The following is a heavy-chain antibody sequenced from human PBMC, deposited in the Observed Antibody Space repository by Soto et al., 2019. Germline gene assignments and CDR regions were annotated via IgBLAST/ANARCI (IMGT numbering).Heavy chain of an antibody. J-gene: IGHJ6*03. D-gene: IGHD3-3*01. V-gene: IGHV4-59*01. CDR1: GGSISSYY. CDR2: IYYSGST. Sequence: SETLSLTCTVSGGSISSYYWSWIRQPPGKGLEWIGYIYYSGSTNYNPSLKSRVTISVDTSKNQFSLKLSSVTAADTAVYYCARLPYYDFWSGYLDYYYYMDVWGKGNTVTVSS. CDR3: ARLPYYDFWSGYLDYYYYMDV.